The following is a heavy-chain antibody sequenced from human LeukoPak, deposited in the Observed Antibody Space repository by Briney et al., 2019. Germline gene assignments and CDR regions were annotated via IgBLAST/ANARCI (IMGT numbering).Heavy chain of an antibody. CDR3: ARVDGSYGNDAFDI. Sequence: ASVKVSCKASGYTFTSYDINWARQANGQGLEWMGWMNPNSGNTGYAQKFQGRVTMTRNTSISTAYMELSSLRSEDTAVYYCARVDGSYGNDAFDIWGQGTMITVSS. CDR2: MNPNSGNT. J-gene: IGHJ3*02. V-gene: IGHV1-8*01. D-gene: IGHD1-26*01. CDR1: GYTFTSYD.